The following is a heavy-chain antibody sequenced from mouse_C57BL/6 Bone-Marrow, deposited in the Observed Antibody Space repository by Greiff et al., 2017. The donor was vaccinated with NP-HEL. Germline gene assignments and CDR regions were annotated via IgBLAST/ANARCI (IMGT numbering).Heavy chain of an antibody. D-gene: IGHD1-1*01. CDR1: GYTFTSYW. V-gene: IGHV1-50*01. CDR2: IDPSDSYT. Sequence: VQLQQSGAELVKPGASVKLSCKASGYTFTSYWMQWVKQRPGQGLEWIGEIDPSDSYTNYNQKFKGKATLTVDTSSSTAYMQLSSLTSEDSAVYYCAPYYYGSSYDAMDYWGQGTSVTVSS. J-gene: IGHJ4*01. CDR3: APYYYGSSYDAMDY.